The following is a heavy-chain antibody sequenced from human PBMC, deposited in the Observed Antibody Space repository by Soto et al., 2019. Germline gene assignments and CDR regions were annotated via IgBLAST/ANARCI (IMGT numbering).Heavy chain of an antibody. CDR1: GGTFSSYA. CDR3: ARTVFGDMVVVVGAIPVCYYGMDC. V-gene: IGHV1-69*13. J-gene: IGHJ6*02. Sequence: SVKVSCKASGGTFSSYAISWVRQAPGQGLEWMGGIIPIFGTANYAQKFQGRVTITADESTSTAYMELSSLRSEDTAVYYCARTVFGDMVVVVGAIPVCYYGMDCLGRGTRVAVSS. D-gene: IGHD2-15*01. CDR2: IIPIFGTA.